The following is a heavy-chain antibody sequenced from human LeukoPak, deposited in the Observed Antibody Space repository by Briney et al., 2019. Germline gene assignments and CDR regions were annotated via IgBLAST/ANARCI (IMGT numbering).Heavy chain of an antibody. D-gene: IGHD3/OR15-3a*01. CDR2: IYYSGNT. Sequence: SGTLFPTRPFSGVSLSCSNFYWGGGRPPPGEGVGGVGGIYYSGNTYYNASLKSQVSISIDTSKNQFSLKLTSVTAADTAVYYCARQTGSGLFILPGGQGTLVTVSS. CDR1: GVSLSCSNFY. V-gene: IGHV4-39*01. CDR3: ARQTGSGLFILP. J-gene: IGHJ4*02.